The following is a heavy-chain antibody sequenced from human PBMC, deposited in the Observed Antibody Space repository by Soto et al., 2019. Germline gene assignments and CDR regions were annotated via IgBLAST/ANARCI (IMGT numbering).Heavy chain of an antibody. V-gene: IGHV4-30-2*01. J-gene: IGHJ6*02. CDR3: ARGLAVRGSYGLDV. CDR1: GASISSGGSS. D-gene: IGHD3-10*01. CDR2: IYHSGIT. Sequence: QLQLQESGSGLVKPSQTLSLTCAVSGASISSGGSSWSWIRQAPGTGLERIGYIYHSGITNYIPSLKGRVTISVDKSQNQFSLSLSFVTAADTAVYYCARGLAVRGSYGLDVWGQGTTVTVSS.